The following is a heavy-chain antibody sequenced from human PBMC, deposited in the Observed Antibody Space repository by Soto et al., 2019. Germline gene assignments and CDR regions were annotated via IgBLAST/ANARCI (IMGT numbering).Heavy chain of an antibody. Sequence: XGTLSLTCTVSGGSISSYCWSGIRQPPGKGLEWIGYIYYSGSTNYNPSLKSRVTISVDTSKNQFSLKLSSVTAADTAVYYCARGASEYYYDSSGAPFDYWGQGTLVTVSS. D-gene: IGHD3-22*01. V-gene: IGHV4-59*01. CDR2: IYYSGST. CDR3: ARGASEYYYDSSGAPFDY. CDR1: GGSISSYC. J-gene: IGHJ4*02.